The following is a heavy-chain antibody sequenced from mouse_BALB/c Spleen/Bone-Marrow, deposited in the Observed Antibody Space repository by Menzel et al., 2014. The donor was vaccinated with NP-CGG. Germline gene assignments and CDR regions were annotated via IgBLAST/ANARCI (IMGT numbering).Heavy chain of an antibody. Sequence: DLVKPGASVKLSCKASGYTFTSYWINWIKRRPGQGLEWIGRIAPGSGSTYYNEMFKSKAILTVDTSSSTAYIRLSSLSSEDSAVYFCAYYRYDVNYWGQGTTLTVSS. V-gene: IGHV1S41*01. CDR2: IAPGSGST. J-gene: IGHJ2*01. CDR3: AYYRYDVNY. CDR1: GYTFTSYW. D-gene: IGHD2-14*01.